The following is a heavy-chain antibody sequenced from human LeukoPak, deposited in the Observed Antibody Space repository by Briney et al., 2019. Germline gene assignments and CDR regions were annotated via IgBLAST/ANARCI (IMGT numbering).Heavy chain of an antibody. V-gene: IGHV3-21*01. J-gene: IGHJ4*02. CDR2: ISESSIYI. Sequence: GRSLRPSCAGSGFTFSSYTMNWVRHAPRTWLEWVASISESSIYINYAHKVKGRFTISRDNAKYSLYLQMTSLRAEDTAVYYCARSYYDSSGYPHSDLDYWGQGTLVTVSS. D-gene: IGHD3-22*01. CDR1: GFTFSSYT. CDR3: ARSYYDSSGYPHSDLDY.